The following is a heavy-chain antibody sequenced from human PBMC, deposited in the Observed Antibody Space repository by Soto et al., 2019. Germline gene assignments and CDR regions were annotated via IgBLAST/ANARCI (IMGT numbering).Heavy chain of an antibody. Sequence: QVQLVQSGAEVRKPGASVKVSCKASGYTFTDYGISWVRQAPGQGLEWIGWISAYNGNTNNAQKLQDRVTMTTDSSTTTAYMELRSLRSDDTAVYYCARVGDIVVVGRWFDPWGQGTLVTVSS. CDR2: ISAYNGNT. D-gene: IGHD2-2*01. V-gene: IGHV1-18*04. CDR1: GYTFTDYG. CDR3: ARVGDIVVVGRWFDP. J-gene: IGHJ5*02.